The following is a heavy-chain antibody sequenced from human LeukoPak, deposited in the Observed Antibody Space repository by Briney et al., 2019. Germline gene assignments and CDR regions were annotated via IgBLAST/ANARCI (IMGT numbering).Heavy chain of an antibody. Sequence: ASVKVSCKASGCTLSDYPMNWVRQAPGQGLEWMGWINTNSGHPTYAQGFRGRFVFSLGTSVSTAYLQISSLKSEDTAVYYCTRALRITVSDGFDPWGQGTLVTVSS. D-gene: IGHD2/OR15-2a*01. J-gene: IGHJ5*02. CDR2: INTNSGHP. CDR1: GCTLSDYP. CDR3: TRALRITVSDGFDP. V-gene: IGHV7-4-1*02.